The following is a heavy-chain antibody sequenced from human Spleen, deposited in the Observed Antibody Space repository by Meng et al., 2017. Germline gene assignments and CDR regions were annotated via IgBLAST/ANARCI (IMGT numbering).Heavy chain of an antibody. CDR2: IYHSGST. CDR1: GGSIISSNW. CDR3: ARGEGRQQLIRRPRFDP. V-gene: IGHV4-4*02. Sequence: QGPLQESGPGLVNPSVTLSLTCAVSGGSIISSNWWSWVRQPPGKGLEWIGEIYHSGSTNYNPSLKSRVTISVDKSKNQFSLKLSSVTAADTAVYYCARGEGRQQLIRRPRFDPWGQGTLVTVSS. J-gene: IGHJ5*02. D-gene: IGHD6-13*01.